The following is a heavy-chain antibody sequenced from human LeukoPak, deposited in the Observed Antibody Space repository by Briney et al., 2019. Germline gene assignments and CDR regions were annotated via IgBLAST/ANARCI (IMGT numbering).Heavy chain of an antibody. J-gene: IGHJ4*02. CDR1: GFTFSSYA. CDR3: ARGTLKAAATDFDY. CDR2: INWNGGST. Sequence: GSLRLSCSASGFTFSSYAMHWVRQAPGKGLEWVSGINWNGGSTGYADSVKGRFTISRDNAKNSLYLQMNSLRAEDTALYYCARGTLKAAATDFDYWGQGTLVTVSS. V-gene: IGHV3-20*04. D-gene: IGHD6-13*01.